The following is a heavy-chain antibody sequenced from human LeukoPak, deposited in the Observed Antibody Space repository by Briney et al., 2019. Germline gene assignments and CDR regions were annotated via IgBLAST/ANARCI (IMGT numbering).Heavy chain of an antibody. V-gene: IGHV1-8*01. Sequence: ASVKVSCKASGYTFTSYDINWVRQATGQGLEWMGWMNPNSGNTGYAQKFQGRVTITRNTSISTAYMELSSPRSEDTAVYYCARGALEQWLVPLPLYYYYMDVWGKGTTVTVSS. CDR3: ARGALEQWLVPLPLYYYYMDV. CDR1: GYTFTSYD. CDR2: MNPNSGNT. D-gene: IGHD6-19*01. J-gene: IGHJ6*03.